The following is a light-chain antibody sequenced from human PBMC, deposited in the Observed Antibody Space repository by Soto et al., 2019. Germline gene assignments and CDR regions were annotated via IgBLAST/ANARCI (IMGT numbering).Light chain of an antibody. V-gene: IGKV1-39*01. Sequence: DIQMTQSPASLSASVGDRVTIACRAGQSISSYLNWYQQKPGKAPKLLIYAAPSLQSGVPSRFSGSGSGTEFTLTISSLQPEDFATYYCQQSYSTQTFGQGTKVDLK. CDR2: AAP. CDR3: QQSYSTQT. CDR1: QSISSY. J-gene: IGKJ1*01.